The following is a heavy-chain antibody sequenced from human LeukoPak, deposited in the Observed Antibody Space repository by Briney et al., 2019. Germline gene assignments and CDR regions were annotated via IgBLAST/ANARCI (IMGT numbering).Heavy chain of an antibody. CDR3: ARDRTAAATDY. D-gene: IGHD6-13*01. CDR1: GYTFTSYD. Sequence: ASVKVSCKASGYTFTSYDINWVRQATGQGLEWMGWMNPNSGNTGYAQKFQGRVTITRNTSISTAYMELSSLRSEDTAVYYCARDRTAAATDYWGQGTLVTVSS. V-gene: IGHV1-8*03. J-gene: IGHJ4*02. CDR2: MNPNSGNT.